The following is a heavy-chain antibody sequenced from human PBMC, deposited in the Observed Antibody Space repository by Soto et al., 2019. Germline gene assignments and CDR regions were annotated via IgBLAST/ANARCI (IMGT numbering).Heavy chain of an antibody. CDR1: GFTFSSYG. V-gene: IGHV3-30*03. CDR3: ARDLYSSSWTYYYYGMDV. J-gene: IGHJ6*02. Sequence: GGSLRLSCAASGFTFSSYGMHWVRQAPGKGLEWVAVISYDGSNKYYADSVKGRFTISRDNSKNTLYLQMNSLRAEDTAVYYCARDLYSSSWTYYYYGMDVWGQGTTVTVSS. CDR2: ISYDGSNK. D-gene: IGHD6-13*01.